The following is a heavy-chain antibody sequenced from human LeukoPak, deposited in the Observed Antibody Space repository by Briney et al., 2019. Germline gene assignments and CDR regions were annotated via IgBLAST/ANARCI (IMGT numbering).Heavy chain of an antibody. D-gene: IGHD5-18*01. CDR2: IDPNSDNI. CDR1: GYTFTGYY. J-gene: IGHJ4*02. Sequence: ASVKVSRKASGYTFTGYYMHWVRQAPGQGLEWMGWIDPNSDNIRYSETFKDRVTMTRDTSTNTAYMELSWLRSDDTAVYYCARSAYNYGYVYFDHWGQGTLVIVSS. CDR3: ARSAYNYGYVYFDH. V-gene: IGHV1-2*02.